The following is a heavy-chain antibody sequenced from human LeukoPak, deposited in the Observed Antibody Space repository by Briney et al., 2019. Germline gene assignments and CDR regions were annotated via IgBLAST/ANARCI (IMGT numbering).Heavy chain of an antibody. Sequence: SETLSLTCTVSGVSISSYYWSWIRQPPGKGLEWFGYIYYSGSTNYNPSLQSRVTMSVDTSKNQFSLKLNSVTAADTAVYYCASRNPGYAMALWGQGTTVTVSS. V-gene: IGHV4-59*08. CDR3: ASRNPGYAMAL. D-gene: IGHD1-14*01. CDR1: GVSISSYY. J-gene: IGHJ6*02. CDR2: IYYSGST.